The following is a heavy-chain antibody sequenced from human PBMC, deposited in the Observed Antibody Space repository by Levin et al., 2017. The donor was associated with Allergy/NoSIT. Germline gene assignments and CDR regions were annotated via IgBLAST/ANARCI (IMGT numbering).Heavy chain of an antibody. CDR2: IDQDGSQK. J-gene: IGHJ3*01. Sequence: GGSLRLSCAATEFTFRDYWMTWVRQTPGRGLEWVANIDQDGSQKYYVDSVKGRFTISRDNAKNSVDLQMNYLRDDDTAVYYCARKLRGSSAYDAFDVWGHGTMVTFSS. CDR3: ARKLRGSSAYDAFDV. CDR1: EFTFRDYW. V-gene: IGHV3-7*03. D-gene: IGHD5-12*01.